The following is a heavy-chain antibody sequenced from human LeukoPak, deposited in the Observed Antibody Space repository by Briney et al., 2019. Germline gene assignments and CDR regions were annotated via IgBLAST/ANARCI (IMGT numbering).Heavy chain of an antibody. CDR2: IYYSGST. D-gene: IGHD6-13*01. Sequence: SETLSLTCTVSGGSISSYYWSWIRQPPGKGLEWIGYIYYSGSTNYNPSLKSRVTISVDTSKNQFSLKLSSVTAADTAVYYCARDRGGSSWYDYWGQGTLVTVPS. V-gene: IGHV4-59*01. J-gene: IGHJ4*02. CDR3: ARDRGGSSWYDY. CDR1: GGSISSYY.